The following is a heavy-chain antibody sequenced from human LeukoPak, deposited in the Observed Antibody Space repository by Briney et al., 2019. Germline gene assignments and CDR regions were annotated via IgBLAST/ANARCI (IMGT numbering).Heavy chain of an antibody. J-gene: IGHJ4*02. V-gene: IGHV3-23*01. CDR2: SGGST. CDR3: AKDLIKAYYDSSGPLVY. Sequence: SGGSTYYADSVKGRFTISRDNSKNTLYLQMNSLRAEDTAVYYCAKDLIKAYYDSSGPLVYWGQGTLVTVSS. D-gene: IGHD3-22*01.